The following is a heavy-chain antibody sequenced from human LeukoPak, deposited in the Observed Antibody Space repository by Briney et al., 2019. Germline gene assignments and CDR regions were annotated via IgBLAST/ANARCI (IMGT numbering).Heavy chain of an antibody. V-gene: IGHV3-30*18. CDR1: GFTFSSYG. CDR3: AKGFERGEIDY. Sequence: GRSLRLSCAASGFTFSSYGMPWVRQAPGKGLEWVAVISYDGSNKYYADSVKGRFTISRDNSKNTLYLQMNSLRAEDTAVYYCAKGFERGEIDYWGQGTLVTVSS. D-gene: IGHD1-1*01. CDR2: ISYDGSNK. J-gene: IGHJ4*02.